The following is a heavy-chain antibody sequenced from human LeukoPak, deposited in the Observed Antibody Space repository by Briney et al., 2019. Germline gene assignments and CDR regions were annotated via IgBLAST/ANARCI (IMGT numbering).Heavy chain of an antibody. CDR1: GYSISSGYY. CDR3: ARGRAIQLWYGVWFDP. V-gene: IGHV4-38-2*02. J-gene: IGHJ5*02. CDR2: IYHSGRT. Sequence: SETLSLTCTVSGYSISSGYYWGWIRQPPGKGLEWIGSIYHSGRTFYNPSLKSRVTISVDTSKNQFSLKLSSVTAADTAVYYCARGRAIQLWYGVWFDPWGQGTLVTVSS. D-gene: IGHD5-18*01.